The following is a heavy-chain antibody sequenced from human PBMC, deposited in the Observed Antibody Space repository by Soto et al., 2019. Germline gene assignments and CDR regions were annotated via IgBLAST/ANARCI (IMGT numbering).Heavy chain of an antibody. CDR1: GFTFSSYA. J-gene: IGHJ4*02. CDR3: ARDSQHSRFLEWLFCY. V-gene: IGHV3-30-3*01. Sequence: GGSLRLSCAASGFTFSSYAMHWVRQAPGKGLEWVAVISYDGSNKYYADSVKGRFTISRDNSKNTLYLQMNSLRAEDTAVYYCARDSQHSRFLEWLFCYWGQGTLVTVSS. CDR2: ISYDGSNK. D-gene: IGHD3-3*01.